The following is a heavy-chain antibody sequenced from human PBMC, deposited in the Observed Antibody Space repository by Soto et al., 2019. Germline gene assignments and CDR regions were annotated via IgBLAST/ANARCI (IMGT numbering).Heavy chain of an antibody. V-gene: IGHV3-30*18. CDR1: GFSFINYG. J-gene: IGHJ4*02. CDR3: SKDRRGGRAVLDS. Sequence: WGSLRLSCAASGFSFINYGIHFFRHSPFKWLEWVAVISYDGSSKYHADSVKGRFTISRDNSKNTLHLQMNSLRAEDAAVYYCSKDRRGGRAVLDSWGQGTPVTVSS. D-gene: IGHD2-8*01. CDR2: ISYDGSSK.